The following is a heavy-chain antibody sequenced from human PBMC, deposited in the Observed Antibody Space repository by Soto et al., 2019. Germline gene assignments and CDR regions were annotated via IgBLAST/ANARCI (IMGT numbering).Heavy chain of an antibody. CDR3: AKDLPRIAAAGCSFDY. J-gene: IGHJ4*02. Sequence: VGSLRLSCAVSGFTFSNYAMSWVRQAPGKGLEWVSAISGSGATTYYADSVKGRFTISRDNTKNTLYLQMNSLRAEDTAVYYCAKDLPRIAAAGCSFDYWGQGTLVTVSS. CDR2: ISGSGATT. CDR1: GFTFSNYA. V-gene: IGHV3-23*01. D-gene: IGHD6-13*01.